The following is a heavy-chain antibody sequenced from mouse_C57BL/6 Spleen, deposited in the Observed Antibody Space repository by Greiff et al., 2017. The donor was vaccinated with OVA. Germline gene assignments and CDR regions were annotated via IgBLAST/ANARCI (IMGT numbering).Heavy chain of an antibody. V-gene: IGHV3-6*01. J-gene: IGHJ2*01. CDR3: ARERETGTRDY. CDR1: GYSITSGYY. CDR2: ISYDGSN. Sequence: DVKLVESGPGLVKPSQSLSLTCSVTGYSITSGYYWNWIRQFPGNKLEWMGYISYDGSNNYNPSLKNRISITRDTSKNQFFLKLNSVTTEDTATYYCARERETGTRDYWGQGTTLTVSS. D-gene: IGHD4-1*01.